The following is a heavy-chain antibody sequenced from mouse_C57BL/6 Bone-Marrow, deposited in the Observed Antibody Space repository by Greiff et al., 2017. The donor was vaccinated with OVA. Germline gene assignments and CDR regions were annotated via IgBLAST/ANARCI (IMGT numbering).Heavy chain of an antibody. V-gene: IGHV5-6*01. CDR1: GFTFSSYG. Sequence: EVKLVESGGDLVKPGGSLKLSCAASGFTFSSYGMSWVRQTPDKRLEWVATISSGGSYTYYPDSVKGRFTIYRDNAKNTLYLQMSSLKSEDTAMYYCARLGLGPAWFAYWGQGTLGTVSA. J-gene: IGHJ3*01. D-gene: IGHD4-1*01. CDR3: ARLGLGPAWFAY. CDR2: ISSGGSYT.